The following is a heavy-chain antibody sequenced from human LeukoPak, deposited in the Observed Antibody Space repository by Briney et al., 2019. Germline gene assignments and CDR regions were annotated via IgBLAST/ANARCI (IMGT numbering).Heavy chain of an antibody. CDR3: ARGRSTGYPYYFEY. V-gene: IGHV1-8*03. Sequence: ASVKVSCKASGYTFTSYDINWVRQATGQGLEWVGWMNPNSGSTGYAQKFQGRVTITRNTSISTAYIELSGLRSEDTAVYYCARGRSTGYPYYFEYWGQGTLVTVSS. CDR2: MNPNSGST. CDR1: GYTFTSYD. J-gene: IGHJ4*02. D-gene: IGHD5-12*01.